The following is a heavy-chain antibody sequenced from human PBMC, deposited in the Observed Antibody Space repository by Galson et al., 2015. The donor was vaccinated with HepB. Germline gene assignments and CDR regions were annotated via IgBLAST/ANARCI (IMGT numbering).Heavy chain of an antibody. CDR1: GYTFTGYY. CDR3: ARVGCSGGSCYSGQFDY. CDR2: INPNSGGT. Sequence: CKASGYTFTGYYIHWVRQAPGQGLEWRGWINPNSGGTNYAQKFQGRVTMTRDTSISTVYMELSSLRSEDTAVYYCARVGCSGGSCYSGQFDYWGQGTLVTVSS. J-gene: IGHJ4*02. V-gene: IGHV1-2*02. D-gene: IGHD2-15*01.